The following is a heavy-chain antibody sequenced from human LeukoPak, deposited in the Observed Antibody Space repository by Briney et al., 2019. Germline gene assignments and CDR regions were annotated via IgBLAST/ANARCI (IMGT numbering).Heavy chain of an antibody. CDR1: GGTFSSYA. D-gene: IGHD3-22*01. V-gene: IGHV1-69*05. CDR3: ARGHDSSGYYPRNDY. CDR2: IIPIFGTA. Sequence: SVKVSRKGSGGTFSSYAISWVRQAPGQGLEWMGGIIPIFGTANYAQKFQGRVTITTDESTSTAYMELSSLRSEDTAVYYCARGHDSSGYYPRNDYWGQGTLVTVSS. J-gene: IGHJ4*02.